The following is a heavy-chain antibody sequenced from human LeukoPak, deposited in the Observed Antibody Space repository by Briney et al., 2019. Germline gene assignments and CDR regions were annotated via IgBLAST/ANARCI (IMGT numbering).Heavy chain of an antibody. CDR2: IYTSGNT. CDR1: GGSISSSNYY. V-gene: IGHV4-61*09. Sequence: SETLSLTCTVSGGSISSSNYYWSWIRQPAGKGLEWIGHIYTSGNTNYNPSLKSRATISVDTSKNQFSLNVKSVTAADTAVYYCARELYYYGSGTYHPDYWGQGTLVTVSS. J-gene: IGHJ4*02. D-gene: IGHD3-10*01. CDR3: ARELYYYGSGTYHPDY.